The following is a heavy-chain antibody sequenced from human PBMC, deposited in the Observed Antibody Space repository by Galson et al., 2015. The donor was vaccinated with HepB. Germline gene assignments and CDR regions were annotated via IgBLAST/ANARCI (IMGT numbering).Heavy chain of an antibody. J-gene: IGHJ6*02. CDR3: ARDYSSSWYDPNRYYYYGMDV. D-gene: IGHD6-13*01. CDR2: ISSSGSTI. CDR1: GFTFSSYE. V-gene: IGHV3-48*03. Sequence: SLRLSCAASGFTFSSYEMNWVRQAPGEGLEWVSYISSSGSTIYYADSVKGRFTISRDNAKNSLYLQMNSLRAEDTAVYYCARDYSSSWYDPNRYYYYGMDVWGQGTTVTVSS.